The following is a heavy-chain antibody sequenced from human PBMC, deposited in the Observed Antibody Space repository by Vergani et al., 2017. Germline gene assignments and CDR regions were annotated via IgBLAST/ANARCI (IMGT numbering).Heavy chain of an antibody. CDR2: INNDGHT. V-gene: IGHV4-34*02. J-gene: IGHJ5*02. CDR3: ARVIAASGKEWFDP. CDR1: GESFSRFY. D-gene: IGHD6-13*01. Sequence: QVQLQQWGAGVVKPSGTLSLTCAVFGESFSRFYWSWIRQPPGKGLEWIGEINNDGHTNYNPSLESRVTVSRDTAKNQFSLKLSSVTAAGTAVDYCARVIAASGKEWFDPWGQGTLVTVSS.